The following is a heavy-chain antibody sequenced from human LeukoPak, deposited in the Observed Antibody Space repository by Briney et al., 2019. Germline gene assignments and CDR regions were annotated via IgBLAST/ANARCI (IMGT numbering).Heavy chain of an antibody. V-gene: IGHV3-64D*09. J-gene: IGHJ3*02. D-gene: IGHD3-22*01. Sequence: GSLRLSCSASGFTFSSYAMHWVRQAPGKGLEYVSAISSNGGSTYYADSVKGRFTISRDNSKNTLYLQMSSLRAEDTAVYYCVKDQYYYDSSGPGIGAFDIWGQGTMVTVSS. CDR1: GFTFSSYA. CDR2: ISSNGGST. CDR3: VKDQYYYDSSGPGIGAFDI.